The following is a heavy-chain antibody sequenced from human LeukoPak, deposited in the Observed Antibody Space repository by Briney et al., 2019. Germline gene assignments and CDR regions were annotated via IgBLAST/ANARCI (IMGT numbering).Heavy chain of an antibody. CDR2: IIPIFGTA. CDR3: ARTPSAAPYYFDY. CDR1: GGTFSSHA. D-gene: IGHD2-2*01. Sequence: ASVKVSCKASGGTFSSHAISRVRQAPGQGLEWMGGIIPIFGTANYAQKFQGRVTITADESTSTAYMELSSLRSEDTAVYYCARTPSAAPYYFDYWGQGTLVTVSS. J-gene: IGHJ4*02. V-gene: IGHV1-69*13.